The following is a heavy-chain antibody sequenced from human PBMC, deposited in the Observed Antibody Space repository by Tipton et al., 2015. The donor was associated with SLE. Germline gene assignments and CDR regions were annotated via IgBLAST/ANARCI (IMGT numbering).Heavy chain of an antibody. D-gene: IGHD2-21*01. CDR2: ISSSSSTI. J-gene: IGHJ4*02. CDR3: ARDRKLAYCGGDCYSSPDY. V-gene: IGHV3-48*01. CDR1: GFTFSSYS. Sequence: QLVQSGGGLIQPGGSLRLSCAASGFTFSSYSMNWVRQAPGKGLEWVSYISSSSSTIYYADSVKGRFTISRDNAKNSLYLQMNSLRAEDTAVYYCARDRKLAYCGGDCYSSPDYWGQGTLVTVSS.